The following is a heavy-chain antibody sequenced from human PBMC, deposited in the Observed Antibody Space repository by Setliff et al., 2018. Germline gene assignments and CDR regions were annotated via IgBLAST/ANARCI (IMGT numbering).Heavy chain of an antibody. D-gene: IGHD3-22*01. CDR3: ARPNDSSGYYYHY. CDR2: MYHSGSV. V-gene: IGHV4-38-2*02. CDR1: GYSISSGYY. J-gene: IGHJ4*02. Sequence: SETLSLTCTVSGYSISSGYYWGWIRQPPGKGLEWIGNMYHSGSVYYNPSLKSRVTISVDTSKNQFSLKVTSVTAADTAVYYCARPNDSSGYYYHYWGQGTLVTVSS.